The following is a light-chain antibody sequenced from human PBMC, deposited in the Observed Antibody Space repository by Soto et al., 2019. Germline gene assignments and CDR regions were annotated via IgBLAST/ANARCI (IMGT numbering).Light chain of an antibody. CDR1: QSVSRY. CDR2: DAF. CDR3: QQRSNWPIT. J-gene: IGKJ5*01. Sequence: VLTQSPGTLSLSPGERATLSCRASQSVSRYLAWYQQKPDQAPRLLIYDAFNRATGIPARFSGSGSGTDFTLTISSLEPEDFVVYYCQQRSNWPITFGQGTRLEIK. V-gene: IGKV3-11*01.